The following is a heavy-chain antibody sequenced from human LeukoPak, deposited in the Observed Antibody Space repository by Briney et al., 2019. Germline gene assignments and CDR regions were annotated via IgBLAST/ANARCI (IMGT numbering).Heavy chain of an antibody. CDR2: IYTSGST. CDR3: ARSRRPPVLIDH. V-gene: IGHV4-61*02. Sequence: SQTVSLTCTVSGGSISSGSYYWRWIRQPAGEGLEWIGRIYTSGSTNYNPSLKSRVTITVDTSKNQFSLKLITVPAADTAVYYCARSRRPPVLIDHWGQETLVTVSS. CDR1: GGSISSGSYY. J-gene: IGHJ4*02. D-gene: IGHD3-16*01.